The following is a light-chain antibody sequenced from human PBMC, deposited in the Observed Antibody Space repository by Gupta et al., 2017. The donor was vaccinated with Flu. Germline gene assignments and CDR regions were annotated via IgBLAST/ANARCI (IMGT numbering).Light chain of an antibody. V-gene: IGKV1-33*01. CDR2: DAS. CDR3: LLYNQVRNVPIT. J-gene: IGKJ5*01. Sequence: DLQLTQSPSSLSASVGDSLTITCRASQDISTFLNWYQQKPGQAPKLLIYDASNLDTGGPSRFSGSGSGTEFTLSISTRQPEEVAIYYCLLYNQVRNVPITFGQGTRLDIK. CDR1: QDISTF.